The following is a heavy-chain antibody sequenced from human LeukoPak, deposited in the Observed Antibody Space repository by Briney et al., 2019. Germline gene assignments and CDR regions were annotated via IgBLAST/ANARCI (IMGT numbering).Heavy chain of an antibody. D-gene: IGHD5-18*01. V-gene: IGHV4-4*02. CDR1: GGSISSSNW. CDR3: ARGVDTAMVTPDWYFDL. J-gene: IGHJ2*01. CDR2: IYHSGST. Sequence: SETLSLTCAVSGGSISSSNWWSWVRQPPGKGLEWIGEIYHSGSTNYNPSLKSRVTISVDKSKNQFSLKLSSVTAADTAVYYCARGVDTAMVTPDWYFDLWGRGTLVTVSS.